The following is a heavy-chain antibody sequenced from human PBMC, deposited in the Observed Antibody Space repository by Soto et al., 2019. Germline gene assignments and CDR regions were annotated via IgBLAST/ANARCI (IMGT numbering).Heavy chain of an antibody. CDR3: VRDIWDTSGWYFDY. CDR2: IYFGGSNK. Sequence: QVQLVESGGGVVQPGRSLRLSCAASGFPFSPYGMHWVRQAPGKGLEWVALIYFGGSNKYYSDSVKGRFTISRDNSNNTLYLQMNSLRAEDTATYYCVRDIWDTSGWYFDYWGQGALVTVSS. J-gene: IGHJ4*02. CDR1: GFPFSPYG. V-gene: IGHV3-33*01. D-gene: IGHD6-19*01.